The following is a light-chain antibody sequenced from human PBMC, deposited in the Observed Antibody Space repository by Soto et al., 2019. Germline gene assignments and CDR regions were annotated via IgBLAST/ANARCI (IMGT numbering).Light chain of an antibody. V-gene: IGLV2-14*01. Sequence: QSALTQPASVSGSPGQSITTSCTGTSSDVGGYNYVSWYQQHPGKAPKLMIYDVSYRPSGVSDRFSGSKSGNTASLTISGLQAEDEADYYCSSYTSSSSVVFGGGTKLTVL. CDR1: SSDVGGYNY. CDR2: DVS. CDR3: SSYTSSSSVV. J-gene: IGLJ2*01.